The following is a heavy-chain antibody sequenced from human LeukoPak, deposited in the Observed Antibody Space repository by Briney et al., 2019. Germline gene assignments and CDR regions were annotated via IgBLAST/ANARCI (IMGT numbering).Heavy chain of an antibody. CDR1: GGTFSSYA. V-gene: IGHV1-69*04. Sequence: ASVKVSCKASGGTFSSYAISWVRQAPGQGLEWMGRIIPILGIANYAQKFQGRVTITADKSTSTAYMELSSLRSEDTAVYYCARASRCSSTSCTFDYWGQGTLVTVSS. CDR2: IIPILGIA. J-gene: IGHJ4*02. D-gene: IGHD2-2*01. CDR3: ARASRCSSTSCTFDY.